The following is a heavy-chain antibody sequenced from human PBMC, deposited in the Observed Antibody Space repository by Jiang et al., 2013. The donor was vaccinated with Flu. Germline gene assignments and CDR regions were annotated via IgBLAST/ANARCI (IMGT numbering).Heavy chain of an antibody. V-gene: IGHV1-69*01. Sequence: KPGSSVKVSCKASGGTFSSYASQLGADRPLDKGLSGWEGSSLSLGTANYAQKFQGRVTITADESTSTAYMELSSLRSEDTAVYYCARDNDNCSSTSCYAPYYYYYGMDVWGQGTTVTVSS. CDR3: ARDNDNCSSTSCYAPYYYYYGMDV. D-gene: IGHD2-2*01. CDR2: SSLSLGTA. J-gene: IGHJ6*02. CDR1: GGTFSSYA.